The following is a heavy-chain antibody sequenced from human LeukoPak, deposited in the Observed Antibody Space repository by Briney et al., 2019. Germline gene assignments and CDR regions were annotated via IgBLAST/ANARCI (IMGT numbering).Heavy chain of an antibody. CDR3: ARDRGGSYYGVFDY. CDR2: IYYSGST. J-gene: IGHJ4*02. CDR1: GGSISSGGYY. Sequence: SETLSLTCTVSGGSISSGGYYWSRIRQHPGKGLEWIGYIYYSGSTYYNPSLKSRVTISVDTSKNQFSLKLSSVTAADTAVYYCARDRGGSYYGVFDYWGQGTLVTVSS. D-gene: IGHD1-26*01. V-gene: IGHV4-31*03.